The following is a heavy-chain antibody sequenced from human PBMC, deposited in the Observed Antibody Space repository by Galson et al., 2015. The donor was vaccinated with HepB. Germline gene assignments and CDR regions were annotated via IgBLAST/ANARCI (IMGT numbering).Heavy chain of an antibody. D-gene: IGHD4-11*01. CDR3: ARARDYSNYFDY. J-gene: IGHJ4*02. CDR1: GYTFTSYG. Sequence: SVTVSCKASGYTFTSYGISWVRQAPGQGLEWMGWTSAYNGNTNYAQKLQGRVTMTTDTSTSTAYMELRSLRSDDTAVYYCARARDYSNYFDYWGQGTLVTVSS. V-gene: IGHV1-18*01. CDR2: TSAYNGNT.